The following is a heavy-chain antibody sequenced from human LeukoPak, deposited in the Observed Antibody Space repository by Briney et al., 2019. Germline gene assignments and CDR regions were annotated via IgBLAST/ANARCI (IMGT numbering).Heavy chain of an antibody. D-gene: IGHD1-1*01. CDR2: IYYSGST. V-gene: IGHV4-39*07. CDR3: ATLTTPGWFNP. J-gene: IGHJ5*02. Sequence: SETLSLTCTVSGDSISSGSYYWGWIRQPPGKGLEWIGNIYYSGSTYYNPSLKSRVTISVDTSKNQFSLKLSSVTAADTAVYYCATLTTPGWFNPWGQGTLVTVSS. CDR1: GDSISSGSYY.